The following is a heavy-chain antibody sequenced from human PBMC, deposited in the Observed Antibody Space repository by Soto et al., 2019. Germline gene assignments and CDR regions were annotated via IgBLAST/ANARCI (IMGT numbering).Heavy chain of an antibody. V-gene: IGHV4-4*02. Sequence: SETLSLTCIVSGGSVSSSNLWSCVRQPPGKGLDWIGEIYHSGSTTYNPSLKSRATISVDKSENQFSLRLKSVTAADTAVYYCASVGSDYDNSGYYLPWGPGTLVTV. D-gene: IGHD3-22*01. CDR3: ASVGSDYDNSGYYLP. CDR1: GGSVSSSNL. J-gene: IGHJ5*02. CDR2: IYHSGST.